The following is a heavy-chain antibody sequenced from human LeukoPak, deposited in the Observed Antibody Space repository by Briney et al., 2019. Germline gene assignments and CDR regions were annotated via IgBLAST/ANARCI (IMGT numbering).Heavy chain of an antibody. CDR1: GVSISTSSYN. J-gene: IGHJ5*02. CDR2: IYYSGST. Sequence: PSETLSLTCTASGVSISTSSYNWGWIRQPPGKGLEWIGSIYYSGSTYYNPSLKSRVTISVDTSKNQFSLKLSSVTAADTAVYYCGRGHGDYGLSWFDPWGQGTLVTVSS. D-gene: IGHD4-17*01. V-gene: IGHV4-39*01. CDR3: GRGHGDYGLSWFDP.